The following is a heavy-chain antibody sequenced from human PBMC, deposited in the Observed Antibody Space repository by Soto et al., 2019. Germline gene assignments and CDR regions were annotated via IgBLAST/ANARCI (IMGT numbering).Heavy chain of an antibody. CDR3: SRVQSTILARYYFVW. D-gene: IGHD3-3*01. Sequence: GGSLRLSCAASGFTFSSYWMSWVRQAPGKGLEWVANIKQDGSEKYYVDSVKGRFTISRDNAKNSLYLQMNSLRAEDTAVYYCSRVQSTILARYYFVWWGRGALVTVSS. CDR1: GFTFSSYW. CDR2: IKQDGSEK. V-gene: IGHV3-7*03. J-gene: IGHJ4*02.